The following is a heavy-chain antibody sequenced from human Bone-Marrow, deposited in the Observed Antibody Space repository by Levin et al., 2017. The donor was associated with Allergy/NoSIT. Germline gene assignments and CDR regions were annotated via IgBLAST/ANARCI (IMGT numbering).Heavy chain of an antibody. CDR2: ISAYNGNT. CDR1: GYTFTSYG. V-gene: IGHV1-18*01. J-gene: IGHJ5*02. Sequence: ASVKVSCKASGYTFTSYGISWVRQAPGQGLEWMGWISAYNGNTNYAQKLQGGVTMTTDTSTSTAYMELRSLRSDDTAVYYCARDYPKYYYGSGSYYPWFDPWGQGTLVTVSS. D-gene: IGHD3-10*01. CDR3: ARDYPKYYYGSGSYYPWFDP.